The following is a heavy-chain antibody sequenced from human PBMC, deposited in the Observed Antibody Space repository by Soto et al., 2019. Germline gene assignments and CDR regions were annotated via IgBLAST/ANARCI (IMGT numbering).Heavy chain of an antibody. CDR2: IYFRGNS. CDR1: GDSITSGPYY. Sequence: QVQLQESGPGLVKPSQTLSVTCTVSGDSITSGPYYWSWVRQLPGRGLEWIGYIYFRGNSYYNPSLKSRITISLDRSKNQFSLELNSVTAADTALYYCARSGGSNSWYGVFDFWGQGTLVNVSS. CDR3: ARSGGSNSWYGVFDF. J-gene: IGHJ4*02. D-gene: IGHD2-15*01. V-gene: IGHV4-31*03.